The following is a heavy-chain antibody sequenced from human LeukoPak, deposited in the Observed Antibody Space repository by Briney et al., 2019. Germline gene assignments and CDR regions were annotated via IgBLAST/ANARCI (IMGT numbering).Heavy chain of an antibody. CDR3: ARMGHDYGSSGWLHFDS. CDR1: GFTFGDYV. Sequence: GRSLRLSCIGSGFTFGDYVVSWFRQAPGKGLEWVGIIRRNAYGGTTEYAASVVGRFTISRDDSKSIAYPQMNNLKTEDTAVYSCARMGHDYGSSGWLHFDSWGQGTLVTVSS. CDR2: IRRNAYGGTT. V-gene: IGHV3-49*03. J-gene: IGHJ4*02. D-gene: IGHD3-22*01.